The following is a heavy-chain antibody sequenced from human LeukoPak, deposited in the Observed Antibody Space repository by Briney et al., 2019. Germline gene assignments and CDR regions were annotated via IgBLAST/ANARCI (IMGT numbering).Heavy chain of an antibody. CDR3: ARYPGLEGAGSKGAFDY. V-gene: IGHV4-59*01. Sequence: SETLGLTCTVSGGSISSYYWSWIRQPPGKGLEWIGYIYYSGSTNYNPSLKSRVTISVDMSKNQFSLKLRSVTAADTAVYYCARYPGLEGAGSKGAFDYWGQGPLVIVS. CDR2: IYYSGST. J-gene: IGHJ4*02. D-gene: IGHD3-10*01. CDR1: GGSISSYY.